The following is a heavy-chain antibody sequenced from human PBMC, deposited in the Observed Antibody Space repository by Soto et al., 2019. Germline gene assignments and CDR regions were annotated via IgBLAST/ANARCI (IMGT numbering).Heavy chain of an antibody. CDR3: ARRAAGTLVALHWFDP. J-gene: IGHJ5*02. CDR1: GYRFSSHW. CDR2: IYPGDSNT. D-gene: IGHD2-15*01. V-gene: IGHV5-51*01. Sequence: EVQLVQSGAEVKKPGQSLKISCQGSGYRFSSHWIAWLRQMPGKGLEWRGIIYPGDSNTRYSPSFQGQVTISADKSISTAYLQWGSLKASDTAMYYCARRAAGTLVALHWFDPWGQGTLVTVSS.